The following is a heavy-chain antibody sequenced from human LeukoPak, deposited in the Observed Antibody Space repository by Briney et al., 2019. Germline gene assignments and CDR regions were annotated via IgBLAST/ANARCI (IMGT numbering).Heavy chain of an antibody. CDR1: GGSMKTPSHY. J-gene: IGHJ3*01. CDR2: MFYSGST. D-gene: IGHD1/OR15-1a*01. Sequence: SETLSLTCGVSGGSMKTPSHYWDWIRQSPGKGLEWIGSMFYSGSTYFNPSLRRRVTISGDTSTNQISLSLTSVTAADTAVYYCARRNTEVPDTLPLNAFDVWGQGAKVIVSS. V-gene: IGHV4-39*01. CDR3: ARRNTEVPDTLPLNAFDV.